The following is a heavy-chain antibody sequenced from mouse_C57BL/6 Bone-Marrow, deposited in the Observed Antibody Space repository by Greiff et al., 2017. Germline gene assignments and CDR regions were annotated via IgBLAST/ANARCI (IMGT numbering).Heavy chain of an antibody. V-gene: IGHV1-81*01. D-gene: IGHD1-1*01. CDR1: GYTFTSYG. CDR2: IYPRSGNT. J-gene: IGHJ4*01. CDR3: ARDMDCYYVDAMDY. Sequence: QVQLQQSGAELARPGASVKLSCKASGYTFTSYGISWVKQRTGQGLEWIGEIYPRSGNTYYNEEFKGKATLTADKSSSTAYMELRSLTSEDSAVYFCARDMDCYYVDAMDYWGQGTSVTVSS.